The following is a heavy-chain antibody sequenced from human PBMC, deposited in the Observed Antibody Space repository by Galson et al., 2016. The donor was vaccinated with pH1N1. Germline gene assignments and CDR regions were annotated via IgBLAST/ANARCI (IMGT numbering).Heavy chain of an antibody. J-gene: IGHJ2*01. D-gene: IGHD3-22*01. CDR3: AREDYYDTDLSDWYFDL. CDR2: IIPIFNTV. Sequence: SVKVSCKASGGTFGSYGINWVRQAPGQGLEWMGGIIPIFNTVKYAQNFQGRVTITADESTTTAYMELSSLRSEDTAMYYCAREDYYDTDLSDWYFDLWGGRTL. CDR1: GGTFGSYG. V-gene: IGHV1-69*13.